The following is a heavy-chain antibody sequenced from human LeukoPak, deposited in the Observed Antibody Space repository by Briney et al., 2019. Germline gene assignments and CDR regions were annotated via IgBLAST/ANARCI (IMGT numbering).Heavy chain of an antibody. CDR3: ARNAIRQGGSYHFDY. CDR1: GFTFTTYS. D-gene: IGHD1-26*01. CDR2: ISISSSYI. V-gene: IGHV3-21*01. J-gene: IGHJ4*02. Sequence: GGSLRLSCVASGFTFTTYSISWVRQAPGKGLEWVSSISISSSYICYADAVKGRFTISRDNAKNSLYLQMNSLRPGDTAVYYCARNAIRQGGSYHFDYWGQGALVTVSS.